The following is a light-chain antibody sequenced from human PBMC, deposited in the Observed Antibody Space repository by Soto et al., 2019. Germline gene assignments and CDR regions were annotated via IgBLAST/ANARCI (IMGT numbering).Light chain of an antibody. V-gene: IGKV3-11*01. CDR3: QQRSNWPWT. CDR2: DAS. J-gene: IGKJ1*01. Sequence: EIALTQPPATLALSAGEGATLSCRASQSVSSYLARYQQKPGQAPRLLIYDASNRATGIPARFSGSGSGTDFTLTISSLEPEDFAVYYCQQRSNWPWTFGQGTKVDI. CDR1: QSVSSY.